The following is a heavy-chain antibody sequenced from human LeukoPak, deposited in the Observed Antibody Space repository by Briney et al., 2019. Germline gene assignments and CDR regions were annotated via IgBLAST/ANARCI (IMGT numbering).Heavy chain of an antibody. V-gene: IGHV4-59*01. J-gene: IGHJ4*02. CDR3: ARTEYYFDH. CDR2: IFLSGST. D-gene: IGHD3-10*01. Sequence: SETLSLTCTVSGSSISSYHWSWVRQPPGKGLEWIGYIFLSGSTKDNPSLQSRVTISIDTSKSQFSLRPNSVTAADTAVYYCARTEYYFDHWGRGTLVTVSS. CDR1: GSSISSYH.